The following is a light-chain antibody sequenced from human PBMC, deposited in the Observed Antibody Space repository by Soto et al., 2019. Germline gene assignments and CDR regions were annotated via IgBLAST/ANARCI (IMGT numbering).Light chain of an antibody. CDR1: SSNVGGYNY. J-gene: IGLJ2*01. Sequence: QSALTQPRSVSASPGQSVTISCTGTSSNVGGYNYVSWYQQNPGKAPKLMIYDASKRPSGVPDRFSGSKSGNAASLTISGLQAEDAADYCCCSSAANYNLVFGGGTQLTVL. CDR2: DAS. V-gene: IGLV2-11*01. CDR3: CSSAANYNLV.